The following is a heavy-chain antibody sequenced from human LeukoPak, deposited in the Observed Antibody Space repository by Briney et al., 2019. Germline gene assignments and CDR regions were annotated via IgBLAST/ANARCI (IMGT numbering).Heavy chain of an antibody. D-gene: IGHD4-17*01. V-gene: IGHV3-30-3*01. CDR2: ISYDGSNK. J-gene: IGHJ4*02. CDR3: ARDLTTVTWGDY. Sequence: HPGGSLILSCAASGFTFSSYAMHWVRQAPGKGLEWVAVISYDGSNKYYADSVKGRFTISRDNSKNTLYLQMNSLRAEDTAVYYCARDLTTVTWGDYWGQGTLVTVSS. CDR1: GFTFSSYA.